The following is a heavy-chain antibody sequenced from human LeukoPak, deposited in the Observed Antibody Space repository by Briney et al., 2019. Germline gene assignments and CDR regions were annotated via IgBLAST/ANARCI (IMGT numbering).Heavy chain of an antibody. CDR3: ARVRWEPPGPFDY. CDR2: IIPIFGTA. Sequence: SVKVSCKASGGTFSSYAISWVRQAPGQGLEWMGGIIPIFGTANYAQKFQGRVTITTDESTSTAYMELSSLRSEDTAVYYCARVRWEPPGPFDYWGQGTLVTVSS. CDR1: GGTFSSYA. D-gene: IGHD1-26*01. J-gene: IGHJ4*02. V-gene: IGHV1-69*05.